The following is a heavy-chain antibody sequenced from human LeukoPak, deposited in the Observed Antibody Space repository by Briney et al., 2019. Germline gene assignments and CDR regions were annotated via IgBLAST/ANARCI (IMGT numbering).Heavy chain of an antibody. D-gene: IGHD3-22*01. V-gene: IGHV3-11*01. CDR3: AKGNRYYDSSGYYYFDY. Sequence: PGGSLRLSCAASGFTFSDYYMSWIRQAPGKGLEGVSYISSSGSTIYYADSVKGRFTISRDNSKNTLYLQMNSLRAEDTAVYYCAKGNRYYDSSGYYYFDYWGQGTLVTVSS. J-gene: IGHJ4*02. CDR1: GFTFSDYY. CDR2: ISSSGSTI.